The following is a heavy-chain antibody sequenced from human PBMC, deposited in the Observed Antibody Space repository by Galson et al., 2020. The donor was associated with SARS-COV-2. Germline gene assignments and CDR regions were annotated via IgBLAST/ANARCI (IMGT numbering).Heavy chain of an antibody. CDR3: ARGSRGPYYYYMDV. J-gene: IGHJ6*03. CDR2: INPNTGGT. D-gene: IGHD6-25*01. CDR1: GFTFDDYY. V-gene: IGHV1-2*02. Sequence: ASVKVSCKTSGFTFDDYYLHWVRQAPGQGLEWMGWINPNTGGTDHAQKFQGRVTMTRDTSISTAYMELSRLRSDDTAVYYCARGSRGPYYYYMDVWGKGTTVTVSS.